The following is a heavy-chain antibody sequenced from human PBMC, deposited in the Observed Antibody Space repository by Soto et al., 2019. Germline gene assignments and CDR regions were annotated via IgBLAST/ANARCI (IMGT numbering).Heavy chain of an antibody. Sequence: QVQLQESGPGLVKPSETLSLTCTVSGGSLSSHYWSWIRQSPGKGLEWIGYIYFTGYTNYNPSLKNRVTISVDTSKSQFSLSLNSVTAADTAVYYCATVAMTSPKVFDYSGQGTLVSVSS. CDR2: IYFTGYT. CDR3: ATVAMTSPKVFDY. V-gene: IGHV4-59*11. J-gene: IGHJ4*02. D-gene: IGHD2-15*01. CDR1: GGSLSSHY.